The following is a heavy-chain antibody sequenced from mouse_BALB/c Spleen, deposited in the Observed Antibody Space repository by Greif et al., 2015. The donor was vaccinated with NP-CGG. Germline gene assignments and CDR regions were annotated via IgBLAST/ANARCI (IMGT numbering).Heavy chain of an antibody. Sequence: EVQRVESGGGLVQPGGSLRLSCATSGFTFTDYYMSWVRQPPGKALEWLGFIRNKANGYTTEYSASVKGRFTISRDNSQSILYLQMNTLRAEDSATYYCARDFSWAWFAYWGQGTLVTVSA. J-gene: IGHJ3*01. CDR2: IRNKANGYTT. CDR3: ARDFSWAWFAY. V-gene: IGHV7-3*02. CDR1: GFTFTDYY. D-gene: IGHD4-1*01.